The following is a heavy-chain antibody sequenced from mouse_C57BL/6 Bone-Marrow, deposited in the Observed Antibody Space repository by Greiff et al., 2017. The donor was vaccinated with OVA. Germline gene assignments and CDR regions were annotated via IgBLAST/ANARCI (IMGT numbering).Heavy chain of an antibody. CDR2: IDPENGDT. V-gene: IGHV14-4*01. CDR1: GFNIKDDY. D-gene: IGHD1-1*01. Sequence: VQLQQSGAELVRPGASVKLSCTASGFNIKDDYMHWVKQRPEQGLEWIGWIDPENGDTEYASKFQGTAIITADTSSNTAYLQLSILTSEDTAVEYCTTYRVITTVVAPGAMDYWGQGTSVTVSS. CDR3: TTYRVITTVVAPGAMDY. J-gene: IGHJ4*01.